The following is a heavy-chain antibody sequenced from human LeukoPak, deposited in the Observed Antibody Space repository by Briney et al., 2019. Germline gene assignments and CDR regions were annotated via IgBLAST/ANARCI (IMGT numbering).Heavy chain of an antibody. CDR1: GFTFSSYG. CDR3: AKDSRAGYSTSWYALEY. D-gene: IGHD6-13*01. CDR2: ISYDGSNK. J-gene: IGHJ4*02. Sequence: GRSLGLSCAASGFTFSSYGMHWVRQAPGKGLEWVAVISYDGSNKYYADSVKGRFTISRDNSENTLYLQMNSLRAEDTALYYCAKDSRAGYSTSWYALEYWGQGTLVTVSS. V-gene: IGHV3-30*18.